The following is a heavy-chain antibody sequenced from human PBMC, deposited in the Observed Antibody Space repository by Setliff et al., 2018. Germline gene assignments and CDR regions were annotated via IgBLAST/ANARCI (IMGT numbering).Heavy chain of an antibody. D-gene: IGHD2-2*01. Sequence: PGGSLRLSCAASGFVFGTYGMHWVRQAPGKGLDWVASVRFDGSYKVYADSVRGRFTISRDNADNSLYLQMNSLRADDTALYYCARDGVFYAMDVWGQGTTVTVSS. CDR1: GFVFGTYG. CDR2: VRFDGSYK. CDR3: ARDGVFYAMDV. V-gene: IGHV3-30*02. J-gene: IGHJ6*02.